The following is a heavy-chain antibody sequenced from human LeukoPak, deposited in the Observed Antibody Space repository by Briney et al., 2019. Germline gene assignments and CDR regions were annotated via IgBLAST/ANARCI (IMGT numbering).Heavy chain of an antibody. CDR2: VYSGGST. CDR3: ARHFGVISKGVYYYYYGLDV. D-gene: IGHD3-3*01. J-gene: IGHJ6*02. V-gene: IGHV3-66*04. CDR1: GFTVSTIY. Sequence: PGGSLRLSCAASGFTVSTIYMSWVRQAPGKGLEWVSVVYSGGSTYYADSVKGRFTISRDNSKNTLYLQMSSLRAEDTAVYYCARHFGVISKGVYYYYYGLDVWGQGTTVTVSS.